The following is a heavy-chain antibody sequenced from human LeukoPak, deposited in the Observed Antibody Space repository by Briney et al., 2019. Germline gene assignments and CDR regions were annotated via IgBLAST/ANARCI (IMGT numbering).Heavy chain of an antibody. Sequence: SETLSLTCTVSGGSISSYFWTWTRQPPGKGLEWIGYIYHSGITNYSPSLKSRVTISIDTSKNQFSLKLSSVTAADTAVYYCAREEATYYYDSSSYPLGMDVWGQGTTVTVSS. CDR1: GGSISSYF. CDR3: AREEATYYYDSSSYPLGMDV. V-gene: IGHV4-59*01. D-gene: IGHD3-22*01. CDR2: IYHSGIT. J-gene: IGHJ6*02.